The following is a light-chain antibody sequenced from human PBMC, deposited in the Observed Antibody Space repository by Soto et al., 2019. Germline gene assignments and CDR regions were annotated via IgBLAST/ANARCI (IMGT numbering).Light chain of an antibody. CDR1: QGISYY. V-gene: IGKV1-5*01. CDR2: DAS. CDR3: QQYETFSGT. Sequence: DIQMTQSPSSLSPSVGDRVTITCRASQGISYYLAWYQQKQGKPPKXLIYDASSLEGGVPSRFSGIGSGTEFTLTIASLQPDDGATYECQQYETFSGTFGPGTKVDIK. J-gene: IGKJ1*01.